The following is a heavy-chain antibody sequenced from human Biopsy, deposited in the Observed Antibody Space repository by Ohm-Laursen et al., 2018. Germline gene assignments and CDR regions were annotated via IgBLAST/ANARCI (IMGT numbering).Heavy chain of an antibody. CDR2: ISPYNDKT. CDR3: ARVFCTSTTCYGLLDN. J-gene: IGHJ4*02. Sequence: ASVKVSCNASGYTFTSYDIGWVRQAPGQGLEWMGWISPYNDKTSYPPKLQDRVTMTADTSTNTAHMELRSLRSDDTAVYYCARVFCTSTTCYGLLDNWGQGTVVTVSS. V-gene: IGHV1-18*01. CDR1: GYTFTSYD. D-gene: IGHD2/OR15-2a*01.